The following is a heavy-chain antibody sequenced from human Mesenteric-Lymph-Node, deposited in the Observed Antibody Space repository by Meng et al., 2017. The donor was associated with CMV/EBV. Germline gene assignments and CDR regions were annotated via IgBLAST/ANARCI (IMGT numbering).Heavy chain of an antibody. CDR2: IYYSGST. Sequence: SETLSLTCTVSGGSISSSSYYWGWTRQPPGKGLEWIGSIYYSGSTYYNPSLKSRVTISVDTSKNQFSLKLSSVTAADTAVYYCARDLIVGDHFDYWGQGTLVTVSS. CDR3: ARDLIVGDHFDY. D-gene: IGHD1-26*01. J-gene: IGHJ4*02. V-gene: IGHV4-39*02. CDR1: GGSISSSSYY.